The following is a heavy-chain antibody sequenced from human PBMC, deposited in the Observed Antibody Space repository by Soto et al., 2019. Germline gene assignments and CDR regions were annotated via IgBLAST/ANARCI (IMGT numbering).Heavy chain of an antibody. D-gene: IGHD3-3*01. V-gene: IGHV1-3*01. Sequence: ASVKVSCKASGYTFTSYAMHWVRQAPGQRLEWMGWINAGNGNTKYSQKFQGRVSITRDTSASTAYMELSSLRSEDTAVYYCARERSPGITIFGVVIMFDAFDIWGQGTMVTVSS. CDR2: INAGNGNT. J-gene: IGHJ3*02. CDR3: ARERSPGITIFGVVIMFDAFDI. CDR1: GYTFTSYA.